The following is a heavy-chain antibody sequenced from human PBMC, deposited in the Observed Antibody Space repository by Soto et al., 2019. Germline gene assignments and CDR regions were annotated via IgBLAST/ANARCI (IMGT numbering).Heavy chain of an antibody. CDR1: GYTFTSYG. V-gene: IGHV1-18*01. J-gene: IGHJ5*02. CDR3: ARVSYDFWSGYYPGWFDP. CDR2: ISAYNGNT. Sequence: GASVKVSCKASGYTFTSYGISWLRKSAGQGLEWMGWISAYNGNTNYAQKLQGRVTMTTDTSTSTAYMELRSLRSDDTAVYYCARVSYDFWSGYYPGWFDPWGQGTLVTVS. D-gene: IGHD3-3*01.